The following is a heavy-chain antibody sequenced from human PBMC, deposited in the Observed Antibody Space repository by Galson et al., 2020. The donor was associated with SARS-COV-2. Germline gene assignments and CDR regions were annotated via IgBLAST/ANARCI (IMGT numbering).Heavy chain of an antibody. V-gene: IGHV4-39*01. Sequence: ETSETLSLTSTVSGGSISSSSYYWGWIRQPPGKGLEWIGSIYYTGSTYYNPSLKSRVTISVDTSKDQFSLMLSSVTAADTSVYYCARHSRKPISMILVVHNYFDPWGQGTLVTVSS. J-gene: IGHJ5*02. D-gene: IGHD3-22*01. CDR3: ARHSRKPISMILVVHNYFDP. CDR1: GGSISSSSYY. CDR2: IYYTGST.